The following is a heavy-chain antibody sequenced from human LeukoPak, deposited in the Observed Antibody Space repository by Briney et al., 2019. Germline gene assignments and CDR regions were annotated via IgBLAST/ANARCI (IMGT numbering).Heavy chain of an antibody. J-gene: IGHJ4*02. CDR3: AKDRSLSIGY. CDR2: INWNGGST. Sequence: PGGSLRLSCAASGFTFDDYGMSWVRQAPGKGLEWVSGINWNGGSTGYADSVKGRFTISRDNSKNTLYLQMNSLRAEDTAVYYCAKDRSLSIGYWGQGTLVTVSS. V-gene: IGHV3-20*04. CDR1: GFTFDDYG.